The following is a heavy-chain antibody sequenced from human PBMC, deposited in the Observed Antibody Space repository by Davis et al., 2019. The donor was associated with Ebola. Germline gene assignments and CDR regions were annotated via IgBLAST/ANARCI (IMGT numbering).Heavy chain of an antibody. J-gene: IGHJ6*04. V-gene: IGHV4-39*07. CDR1: GGSITSGNYY. CDR2: MYHSGTT. D-gene: IGHD5-18*01. Sequence: SETLSLTCTVSGGSITSGNYYWGWIRQSPGKGLEWIGSMYHSGTTNSNPSLKSRVTISVDTSKNQFSLKLSSVTAADTAVYYCARGRDTAMVLGYYGMDVWGKGTTVTVSS. CDR3: ARGRDTAMVLGYYGMDV.